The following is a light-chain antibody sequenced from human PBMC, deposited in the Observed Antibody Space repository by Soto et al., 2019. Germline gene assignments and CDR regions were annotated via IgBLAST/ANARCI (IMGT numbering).Light chain of an antibody. V-gene: IGKV3-15*01. Sequence: EIVMTQSPATLSVSPGERATLSCRASQNIGTDLAWYQHSPGQAPRRLISGVSTRATGVPARFSGSGSGTEFTLTISSLLSEDFAVYYCLQHIHWRTFGQGTKLEVK. CDR2: GVS. J-gene: IGKJ2*01. CDR3: LQHIHWRT. CDR1: QNIGTD.